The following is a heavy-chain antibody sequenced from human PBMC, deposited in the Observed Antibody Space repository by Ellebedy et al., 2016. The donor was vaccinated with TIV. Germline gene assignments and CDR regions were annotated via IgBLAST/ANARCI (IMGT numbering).Heavy chain of an antibody. CDR1: GYTFTSYY. CDR3: ARDRSGYSGYPKGDY. J-gene: IGHJ4*02. D-gene: IGHD5-12*01. Sequence: ASVKVSXXASGYTFTSYYMHWVRQAPGQGLEWMGIINPSGGSTSYAQKFQGRVTMTRDTSTSTVYMELSSLRSEDTAVYYCARDRSGYSGYPKGDYWGQGTLVTVSS. CDR2: INPSGGST. V-gene: IGHV1-46*01.